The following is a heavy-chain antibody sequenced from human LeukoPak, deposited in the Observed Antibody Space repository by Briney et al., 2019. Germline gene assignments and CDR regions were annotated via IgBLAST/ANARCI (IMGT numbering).Heavy chain of an antibody. V-gene: IGHV3-11*06. CDR2: IRSSSSYT. J-gene: IGHJ5*02. D-gene: IGHD6-13*01. Sequence: GGSLRPSCAAYGFTFSNYYISCIRQPPGKGIEWVSSIRSSSSYTNYADSVKGRLTIARDNARNSLYLQMSILRAEDAAVYYGARDGEAAAGTNWFDPWGQGTLVTVSS. CDR3: ARDGEAAAGTNWFDP. CDR1: GFTFSNYY.